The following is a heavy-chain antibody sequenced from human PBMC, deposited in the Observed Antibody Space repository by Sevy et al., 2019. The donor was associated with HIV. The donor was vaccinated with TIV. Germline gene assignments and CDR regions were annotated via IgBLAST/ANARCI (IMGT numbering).Heavy chain of an antibody. CDR1: GFTFSSYW. D-gene: IGHD3-22*01. Sequence: GGSLRLSCAASGFTFSSYWMSWVRQAPGKGLEWVANIKQDGSEKYYVDSVKGRFTISRDNAKNSLYLQMNSLRAEDTDVYYCARVYGIYYDSSAYYPYYFDYWGQGTLVTVSS. J-gene: IGHJ4*02. CDR2: IKQDGSEK. V-gene: IGHV3-7*01. CDR3: ARVYGIYYDSSAYYPYYFDY.